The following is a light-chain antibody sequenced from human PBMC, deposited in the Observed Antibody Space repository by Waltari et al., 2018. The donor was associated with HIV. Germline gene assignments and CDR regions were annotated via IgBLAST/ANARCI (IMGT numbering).Light chain of an antibody. CDR3: QSYDTNRSGDVV. V-gene: IGLV1-40*01. CDR1: SPDIGTGYY. J-gene: IGLJ2*01. Sequence: QSVLKTPPASYGAEGQPVTITRPGSSPDIGTGYYVSWFQQLPQTPPNLLIYGNSDRPSGVPDRCSGSRSGTSAALSITGRQAEDEADYYCQSYDTNRSGDVVMGGGTKLTVL. CDR2: GNS.